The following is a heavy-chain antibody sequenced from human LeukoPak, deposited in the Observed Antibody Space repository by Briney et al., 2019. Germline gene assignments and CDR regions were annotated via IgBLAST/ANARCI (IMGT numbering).Heavy chain of an antibody. D-gene: IGHD3-22*01. CDR1: GYTFTGYY. CDR2: INPNSGGT. J-gene: IGHJ4*02. Sequence: ASVKVSCKASGYTFTGYYMHWVRQAPGQGLEWMGWINPNSGGTNYAQKFQGRVTMARDTSISTAYMELSRLRSDDTAVYYCARVPYYYDSSGYYLAGLDYWGQGTLVTVSS. CDR3: ARVPYYYDSSGYYLAGLDY. V-gene: IGHV1-2*02.